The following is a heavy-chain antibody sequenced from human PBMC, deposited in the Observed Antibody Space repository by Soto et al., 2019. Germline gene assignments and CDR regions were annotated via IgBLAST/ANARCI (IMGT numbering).Heavy chain of an antibody. D-gene: IGHD4-4*01. CDR2: ISGTSGST. Sequence: TGGSLRLSCAASGFTLNNYAMNWVRQAPGKGLEWVSAISGTSGSTYYADSVKGRFTISRDNSKNTLYLQMNSLRAEDTAVYYCAKDRRSKIDYWGQGTLVTVSS. CDR3: AKDRRSKIDY. V-gene: IGHV3-23*01. CDR1: GFTLNNYA. J-gene: IGHJ4*02.